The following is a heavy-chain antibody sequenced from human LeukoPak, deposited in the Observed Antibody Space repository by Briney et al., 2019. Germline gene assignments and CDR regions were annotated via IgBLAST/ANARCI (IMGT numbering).Heavy chain of an antibody. CDR1: GFTFSRYS. J-gene: IGHJ4*02. V-gene: IGHV3-21*01. Sequence: GGSLRLSCAASGFTFSRYSMNWVRQAPGKGLEWVSSISSSSSYIYYADSVKGRFTISRDNAKNSLYLQMNSLRAEDTAVYYCAREDGSYCYFDYWGQGTLVTVSS. CDR3: AREDGSYCYFDY. CDR2: ISSSSSYI. D-gene: IGHD1-26*01.